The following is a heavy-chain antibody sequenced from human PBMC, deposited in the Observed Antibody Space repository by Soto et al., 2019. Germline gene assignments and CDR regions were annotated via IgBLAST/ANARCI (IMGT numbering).Heavy chain of an antibody. CDR1: GYTFTGYY. Sequence: ASVKVSCKAPGYTFTGYYMHWVRQAPGQGLEWMGWINPNSGGTNYAQKFQGRVTMTRDTSISTAYMELSRLRSDDTAVYYCARDVGGSYYQIDYWGQGTLVTVSS. V-gene: IGHV1-2*02. J-gene: IGHJ4*02. CDR2: INPNSGGT. D-gene: IGHD1-26*01. CDR3: ARDVGGSYYQIDY.